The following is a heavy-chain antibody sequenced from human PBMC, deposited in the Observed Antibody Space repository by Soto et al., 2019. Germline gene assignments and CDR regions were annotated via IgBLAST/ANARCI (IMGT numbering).Heavy chain of an antibody. D-gene: IGHD3-10*01. CDR2: IYPGDSDT. V-gene: IGHV5-51*01. CDR1: GYSFTSYW. J-gene: IGHJ6*02. CDR3: AGQGVGSYYYGSGSSDPYYYYGMDV. Sequence: GESLKISCKGSGYSFTSYWIGWVRQMPGKVLEWMGIIYPGDSDTRYSPSFQGQVTISADKSISTAYLQWSSLKASDTAMYYCAGQGVGSYYYGSGSSDPYYYYGMDVWGQGXTVTVSS.